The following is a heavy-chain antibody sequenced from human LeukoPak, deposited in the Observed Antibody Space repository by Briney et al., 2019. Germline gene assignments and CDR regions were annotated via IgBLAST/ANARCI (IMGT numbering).Heavy chain of an antibody. Sequence: GGSLRLSCAASGFTFSSYWMNWARQAPGKGLEWVAVTSSDLNVKLYADSVKGRFTISRDNSRSTLYLQMNSLRPEDTAIYYCAREGYYGSGSPPSLYFDYWGQGTLVTVSS. J-gene: IGHJ4*02. D-gene: IGHD3-10*01. CDR3: AREGYYGSGSPPSLYFDY. V-gene: IGHV3-30*03. CDR1: GFTFSSYW. CDR2: TSSDLNVK.